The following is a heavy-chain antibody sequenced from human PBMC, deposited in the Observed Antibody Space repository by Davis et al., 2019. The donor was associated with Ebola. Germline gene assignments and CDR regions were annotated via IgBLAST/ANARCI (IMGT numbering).Heavy chain of an antibody. D-gene: IGHD3-16*01. CDR3: AKFFRVTFGDEP. CDR1: GFTFSTYA. V-gene: IGHV3-23*01. CDR2: ISGSGETT. Sequence: PGGSLRLSCAASGFTFSTYAMSWVRQTPGKGLEWVSSISGSGETTFYADSLKGRLTISRDNSKNMLYLQMHSLRVEDTAVYYCAKFFRVTFGDEPWGQGTLVTVSS. J-gene: IGHJ5*02.